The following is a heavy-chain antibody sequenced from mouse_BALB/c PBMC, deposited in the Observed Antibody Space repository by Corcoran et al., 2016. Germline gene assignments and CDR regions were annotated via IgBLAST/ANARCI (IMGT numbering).Heavy chain of an antibody. CDR3: ARWGITTWDY. J-gene: IGHJ2*01. D-gene: IGHD1-1*01. CDR1: GYTFTDYN. Sequence: EVLLQQSGPELVKPGSSVKISCKASGYTFTDYNMDWVRQSHGKSLEWIGDINPRSGGTIYNQTFKGKATLTLDKSSSTAYMELRSLTSEDTAVYYCARWGITTWDYWGQGITVTVSS. V-gene: IGHV1-18*01. CDR2: INPRSGGT.